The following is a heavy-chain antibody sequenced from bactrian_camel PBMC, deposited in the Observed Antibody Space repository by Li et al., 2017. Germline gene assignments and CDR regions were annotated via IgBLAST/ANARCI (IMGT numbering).Heavy chain of an antibody. D-gene: IGHD1*01. Sequence: HVQLVESGGGSVQSGGPLRLSCTHSGYISSQHCVGWFRQAPGKEREAVAVIDSVGKATYGDPVKDRFTISQVQEYAKTTIHLQMSSLKPEDTAMYFCAAATAYTCTVAAGPKIGPSGHWAREPRSP. V-gene: IGHV3S53*01. CDR1: GYISSQHC. J-gene: IGHJ4*01. CDR2: IDSVGKA.